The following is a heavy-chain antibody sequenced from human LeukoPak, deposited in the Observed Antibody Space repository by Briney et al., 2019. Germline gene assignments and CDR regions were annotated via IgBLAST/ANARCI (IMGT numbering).Heavy chain of an antibody. V-gene: IGHV3-23*01. Sequence: GGSLRLSCAASGFTFSSYAMSWVRQAPGKGLAWVSAISGGGGATYYADSVKGRFTISRDNSKNTLYLQMNSLRAEDTAVYYCAKGSTYCGGGCYSGYHYGMDVWGQGTTVTVSS. D-gene: IGHD2-21*02. CDR2: ISGGGGAT. J-gene: IGHJ6*02. CDR1: GFTFSSYA. CDR3: AKGSTYCGGGCYSGYHYGMDV.